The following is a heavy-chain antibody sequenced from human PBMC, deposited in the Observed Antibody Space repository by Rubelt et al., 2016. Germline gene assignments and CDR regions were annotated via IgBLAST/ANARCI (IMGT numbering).Heavy chain of an antibody. CDR3: ARENIAAAGTGWFDP. Sequence: GSTYYNPSLKSRVTISVDTSKNQFSLKLSSVTAADTAVYYCARENIAAAGTGWFDPWGQGTLVTVSS. V-gene: IGHV4-30-2*04. D-gene: IGHD6-13*01. J-gene: IGHJ5*02. CDR2: GST.